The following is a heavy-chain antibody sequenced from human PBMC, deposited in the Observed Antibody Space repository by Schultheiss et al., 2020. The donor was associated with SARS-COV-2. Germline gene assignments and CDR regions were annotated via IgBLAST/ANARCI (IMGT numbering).Heavy chain of an antibody. J-gene: IGHJ4*02. D-gene: IGHD3-16*01. Sequence: GGSLRLSCAASGFTFSSYAMHWVRQAPGKGLEWVAVIWFDGGNKYYTDSVKGRFSISRDNSKNMVFLQMNSLRAEDTAVYYCARMITAVSSSLSWYFDYWGQGTLVTVSS. CDR1: GFTFSSYA. V-gene: IGHV3-33*08. CDR2: IWFDGGNK. CDR3: ARMITAVSSSLSWYFDY.